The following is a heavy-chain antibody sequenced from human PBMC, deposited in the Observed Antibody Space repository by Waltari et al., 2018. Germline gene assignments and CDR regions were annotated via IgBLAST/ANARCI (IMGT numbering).Heavy chain of an antibody. J-gene: IGHJ4*02. D-gene: IGHD3-22*01. CDR3: ARGRVDDSSGTDY. V-gene: IGHV1-69*02. Sequence: QVQLVQSGAEVKKPGSSVKVSCKASGGTFRSYTISWVRQAPGQGLEWMGRIIPILGIANYAQKFQGRVTITADKSTSTAYMELSSLRSEDTAVYYCARGRVDDSSGTDYWGQGTLVTVSS. CDR1: GGTFRSYT. CDR2: IIPILGIA.